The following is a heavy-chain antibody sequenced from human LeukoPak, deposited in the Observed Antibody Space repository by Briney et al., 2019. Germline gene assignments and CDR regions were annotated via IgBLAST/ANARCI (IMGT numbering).Heavy chain of an antibody. CDR1: GGSISSSSYY. Sequence: SETLSLTCTVSGGSISSSSYYWGWIRQPPGKGLEWIGSIYYSGSTYYNPSLKSRVTISVDTSKNQFSLKLSPVTAADTAVYYCARHPSPNNYDFWSGYKDYYFDYWGQGTLVTVSS. D-gene: IGHD3-3*01. V-gene: IGHV4-39*01. J-gene: IGHJ4*02. CDR2: IYYSGST. CDR3: ARHPSPNNYDFWSGYKDYYFDY.